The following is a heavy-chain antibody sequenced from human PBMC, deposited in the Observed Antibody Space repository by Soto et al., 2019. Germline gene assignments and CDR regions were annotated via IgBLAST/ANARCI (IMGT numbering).Heavy chain of an antibody. V-gene: IGHV5-51*01. CDR1: GYSFTSYL. J-gene: IGHJ4*02. Sequence: PGESLKISCKGSGYSFTSYLVGWVREMPGKGLEWMGIIYPGDSNTRYSQSFQGQVTISGDKSISTAYLQWSSLKASDTAMYYCARHAVAGRRIGYLDYWGQGTLVTVSS. D-gene: IGHD6-19*01. CDR3: ARHAVAGRRIGYLDY. CDR2: IYPGDSNT.